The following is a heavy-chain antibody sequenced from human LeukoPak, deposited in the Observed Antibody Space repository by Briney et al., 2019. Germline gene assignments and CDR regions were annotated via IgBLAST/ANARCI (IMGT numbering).Heavy chain of an antibody. CDR3: AKTPLAYCGGDCYLDY. CDR2: ISGSGGST. CDR1: GFTFSSYA. Sequence: GGSLRLSCAASGFTFSSYAMRWGRQAPGKGLEWVSAISGSGGSTYYADSVKGRLTISRENSKNTLYLKMNRLREEDTALYYCAKTPLAYCGGDCYLDYWGQGTLVTAPS. V-gene: IGHV3-23*01. J-gene: IGHJ4*02. D-gene: IGHD2-21*02.